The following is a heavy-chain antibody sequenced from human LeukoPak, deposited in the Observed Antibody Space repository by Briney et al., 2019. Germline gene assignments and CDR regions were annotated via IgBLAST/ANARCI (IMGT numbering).Heavy chain of an antibody. CDR1: GFTFSSYA. CDR2: ISGSGGST. Sequence: PGGSLRLSCAASGFTFSSYAMSWVRQAPGKGLEWVSAISGSGGSTYYADSVKGRFTISRDNSKNSLYLQMNSLRAEDTAVYYCARDSRTVYYYYGMDVWGQGTTVTVSS. V-gene: IGHV3-23*01. CDR3: ARDSRTVYYYYGMDV. J-gene: IGHJ6*02.